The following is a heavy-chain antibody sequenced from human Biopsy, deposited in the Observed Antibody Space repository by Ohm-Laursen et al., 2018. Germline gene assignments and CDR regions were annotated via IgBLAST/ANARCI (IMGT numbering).Heavy chain of an antibody. D-gene: IGHD3-22*01. Sequence: SETLSLTCTVSGDSISSYYWSWIRQPPGKGLQWIGYVYNTGSTDYNPSLQSRVTISVDTSKNHFSLRLRSVAPADTAIYYCARDRGYYSDRTVPGYFDLWGRGTLVTVSS. CDR3: ARDRGYYSDRTVPGYFDL. CDR1: GDSISSYY. CDR2: VYNTGST. J-gene: IGHJ2*01. V-gene: IGHV4-59*01.